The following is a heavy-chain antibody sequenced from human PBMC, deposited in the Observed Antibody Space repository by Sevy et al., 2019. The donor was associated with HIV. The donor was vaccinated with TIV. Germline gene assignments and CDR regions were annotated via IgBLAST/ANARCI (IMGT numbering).Heavy chain of an antibody. CDR3: ARGYTGYDVGPLDY. CDR2: ISSSSTTI. J-gene: IGHJ4*02. D-gene: IGHD5-12*01. CDR1: GFTFSSYS. V-gene: IGHV3-48*02. Sequence: GGSLRLSCAASGFTFSSYSMDWVRQAPGKGLEWVSYISSSSTTIYYADSVKGRFTISRDNAKNSLYLQMNSLRDEDTAVYYCARGYTGYDVGPLDYWGQGTLVNVSS.